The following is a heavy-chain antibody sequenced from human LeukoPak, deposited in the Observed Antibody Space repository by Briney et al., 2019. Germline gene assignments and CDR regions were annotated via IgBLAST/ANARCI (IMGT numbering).Heavy chain of an antibody. CDR2: INPNSGGT. CDR1: GYTFTGYY. J-gene: IGHJ4*02. CDR3: AGVLRFLEWSTNFDY. Sequence: GASVKVSCKASGYTFTGYYMHWVRQAPGQGLEWMGRINPNSGGTNYAQKFQGSVTMTRDTSISTAYMELSRLRSDDTAVYYCAGVLRFLEWSTNFDYWGQGTRVTVSS. V-gene: IGHV1-2*06. D-gene: IGHD3-3*01.